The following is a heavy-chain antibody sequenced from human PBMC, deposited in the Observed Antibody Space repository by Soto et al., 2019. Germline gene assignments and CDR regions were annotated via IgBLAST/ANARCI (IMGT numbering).Heavy chain of an antibody. CDR3: SSSVVASAYNWFVP. Sequence: QVQLQESGPGLVKPSGTLSLTCAVSGGSISSSNWWSWVRQPPGKGLEWIGEIYHSGSTNDNPSLNSRVTISVHKSKTPFSLKLSSVTAADTAVYYCSSSVVASAYNWFVPWGQGTLVTVSS. CDR2: IYHSGST. J-gene: IGHJ5*02. D-gene: IGHD2-2*01. CDR1: GGSISSSNW. V-gene: IGHV4-4*02.